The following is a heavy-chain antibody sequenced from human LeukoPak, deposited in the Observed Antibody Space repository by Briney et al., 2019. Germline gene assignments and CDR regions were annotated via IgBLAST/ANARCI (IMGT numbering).Heavy chain of an antibody. CDR3: AKDYGFWSGYFSLDY. D-gene: IGHD3-3*01. CDR2: IRYDGSNK. J-gene: IGHJ4*02. V-gene: IGHV3-30*02. Sequence: GGSLRLSCAASGFTFSSYGMHWVRQAPGKGLEWVAFIRYDGSNKYYADSVKGRFTISRDNSKNTLYLQMNSLRAENTAVYYCAKDYGFWSGYFSLDYWGQGTLVTVSS. CDR1: GFTFSSYG.